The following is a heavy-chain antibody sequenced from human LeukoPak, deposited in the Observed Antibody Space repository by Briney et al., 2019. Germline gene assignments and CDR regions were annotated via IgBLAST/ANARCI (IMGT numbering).Heavy chain of an antibody. J-gene: IGHJ4*02. CDR2: LSTSGDT. CDR3: ACAPDWNFFDY. V-gene: IGHV4-4*09. D-gene: IGHD3-9*01. Sequence: PSETLSLTCTVSADSISTYYWNWIRLAPGPGLEWIVNLSTSGDTDYNPSLKNRVTISMQTSKNQVSLKSSSVTAADTAVYFCACAPDWNFFDYWGQGILVTVSS. CDR1: ADSISTYY.